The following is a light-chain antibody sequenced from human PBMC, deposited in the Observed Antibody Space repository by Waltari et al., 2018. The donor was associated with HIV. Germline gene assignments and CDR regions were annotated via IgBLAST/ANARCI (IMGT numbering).Light chain of an antibody. CDR3: QNYNSAPFT. J-gene: IGKJ3*01. Sequence: DIQLTQSPSSLSASVGDRVTITCRASQCINNYLAWYQQKPGKVPKLLIYAASALQSGVPSRFSGSGSGTDFTLTISSLQPEDVATYYCQNYNSAPFTFGPGTKVDIK. V-gene: IGKV1-27*01. CDR2: AAS. CDR1: QCINNY.